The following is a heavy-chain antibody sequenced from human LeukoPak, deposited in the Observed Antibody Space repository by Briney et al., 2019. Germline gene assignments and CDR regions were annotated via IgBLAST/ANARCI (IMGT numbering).Heavy chain of an antibody. V-gene: IGHV1-18*01. D-gene: IGHD5-12*01. J-gene: IGHJ6*03. CDR3: ARIPGRLRADYYYYYMDV. CDR2: ISAYNGNT. Sequence: GASVKVSCKASGYTFTSYGISWARQATGQGLEWMGWISAYNGNTNYAQKLQGRVTMTTDTSTSTAYMELRSLRSDDTAVYYCARIPGRLRADYYYYYMDVWGKGTTVTVSS. CDR1: GYTFTSYG.